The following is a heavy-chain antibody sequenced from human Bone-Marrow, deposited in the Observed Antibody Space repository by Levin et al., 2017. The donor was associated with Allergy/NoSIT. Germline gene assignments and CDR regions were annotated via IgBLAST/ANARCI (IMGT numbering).Heavy chain of an antibody. Sequence: PSETLSLTCAASGFVFSSYSMNWVRQAPGKGLEWISFISSNLFTIYYADSVKGRFTISRDNAKNSLYLQMDSLRDEDTAIYYCARGGSGIDSWGQGTLVTVSS. D-gene: IGHD3-10*01. CDR2: ISSNLFTI. J-gene: IGHJ5*02. V-gene: IGHV3-48*02. CDR3: ARGGSGIDS. CDR1: GFVFSSYS.